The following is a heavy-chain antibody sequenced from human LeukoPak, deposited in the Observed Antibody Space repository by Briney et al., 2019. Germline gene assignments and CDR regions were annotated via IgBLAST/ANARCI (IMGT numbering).Heavy chain of an antibody. CDR1: GFTFSSYG. D-gene: IGHD4-17*01. CDR3: AKEYGDYNNRYFDL. J-gene: IGHJ2*01. Sequence: GGSLRLSCAASGFTFSSYGMHWVRQAPGKWLEWVAVIWYDGSNKYYADSVKGRFTISRDNSKNTLYLQMNSLRAEDTAVYYCAKEYGDYNNRYFDLWGRGTLVTVSS. V-gene: IGHV3-33*06. CDR2: IWYDGSNK.